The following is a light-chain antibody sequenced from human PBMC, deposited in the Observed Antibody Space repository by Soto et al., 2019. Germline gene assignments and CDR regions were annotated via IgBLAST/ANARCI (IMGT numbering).Light chain of an antibody. CDR2: KAS. CDR3: QQYNIGEM. J-gene: IGKJ1*01. CDR1: QSISSW. V-gene: IGKV1-5*03. Sequence: DIQMTQSPSTLSASVGDRVTITCRASQSISSWLAWYQQKPGKAPKLLIYKASSLESGVPSRFSGSGSGTEFTLTISSLQPDDFATYYCQQYNIGEMFGQGTKVEIK.